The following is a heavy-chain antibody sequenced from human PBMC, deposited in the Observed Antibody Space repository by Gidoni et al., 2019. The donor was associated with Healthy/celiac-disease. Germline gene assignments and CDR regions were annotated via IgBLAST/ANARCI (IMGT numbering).Heavy chain of an antibody. CDR2: INHSGST. CDR3: ARARGGYCSGGSCYGGWFDP. J-gene: IGHJ5*02. D-gene: IGHD2-15*01. Sequence: QVQLQQWGAGLLKPSETLSLTCAVYGGSFSGSYWSWIRQPPGQGLEWIGEINHSGSTNYNPPLKSRVTISVDTSKNQFSLKLSSVTAADTAVYYCARARGGYCSGGSCYGGWFDPWGQGTLVTVSS. V-gene: IGHV4-34*01. CDR1: GGSFSGSY.